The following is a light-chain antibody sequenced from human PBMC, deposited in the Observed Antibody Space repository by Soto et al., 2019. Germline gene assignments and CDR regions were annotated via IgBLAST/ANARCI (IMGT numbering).Light chain of an antibody. Sequence: QSVLTQPPSASGSPGQSVTISCTGTSSDVGGYNYVSWYQHHPGKAPKLMIYEDTKRPSGVPDRFSGSKSGNTASLPVSGLQAEDEADYYCTSYAGSDNFVFGGGTKLTVL. CDR2: EDT. J-gene: IGLJ3*02. CDR1: SSDVGGYNY. V-gene: IGLV2-8*01. CDR3: TSYAGSDNFV.